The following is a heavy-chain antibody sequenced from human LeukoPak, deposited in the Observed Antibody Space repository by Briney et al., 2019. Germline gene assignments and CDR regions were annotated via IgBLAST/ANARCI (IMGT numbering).Heavy chain of an antibody. CDR2: ISSNTNYR. CDR1: GFTFSVYT. CDR3: ARGVSQTDY. V-gene: IGHV3-21*06. J-gene: IGHJ4*02. Sequence: GGSLRLSCVASGFTFSVYTMNWVRQAPGKGLEWVSSISSNTNYRNYADSVKGRFTISRDNAKNSLYLEMNSLRAEDTAVYYCARGVSQTDYWGQGALVTVSS. D-gene: IGHD2-8*01.